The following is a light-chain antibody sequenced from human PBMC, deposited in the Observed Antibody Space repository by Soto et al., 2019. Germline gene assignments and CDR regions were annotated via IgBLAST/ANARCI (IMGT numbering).Light chain of an antibody. V-gene: IGKV1-9*01. J-gene: IGKJ5*01. Sequence: IQLTHAPSSLSPSVGDRVTITCRASQSIRNWLAWYQDKPGEAPKLLIYAASTLQSGVPPRFSGSGSGTEFTLTISSLQPEDFASYYCQKLDSYPLTFGQGPRLEI. CDR2: AAS. CDR3: QKLDSYPLT. CDR1: QSIRNW.